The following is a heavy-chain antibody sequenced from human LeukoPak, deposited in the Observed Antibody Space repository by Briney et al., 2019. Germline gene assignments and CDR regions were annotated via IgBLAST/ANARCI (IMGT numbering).Heavy chain of an antibody. D-gene: IGHD5-12*01. CDR1: GFTFSIYS. Sequence: PGGSLRLSCAASGFTFSIYSMKGLRQAPGKGVEWVSSISSSSSYIYYADSVTGRFTICRDNAKNSLYLQLNSLRAEDTAVYYCARGHSGYDHWGQGTLVTVSS. CDR2: ISSSSSYI. CDR3: ARGHSGYDH. J-gene: IGHJ4*02. V-gene: IGHV3-21*01.